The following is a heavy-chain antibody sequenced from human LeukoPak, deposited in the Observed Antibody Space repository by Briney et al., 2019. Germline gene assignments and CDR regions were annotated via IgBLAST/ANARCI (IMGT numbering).Heavy chain of an antibody. J-gene: IGHJ5*02. D-gene: IGHD2-2*01. Sequence: SETLSLTCAVYGGSFSGYYWSWIRQPPGKGLEWIGEINHSGSTNYNPSLKSRVTISVDTSKNQFSLKLSSVTAADTAVYYCARVSGPAAIIRFDPWGQGTLVTVSS. CDR2: INHSGST. V-gene: IGHV4-34*01. CDR1: GGSFSGYY. CDR3: ARVSGPAAIIRFDP.